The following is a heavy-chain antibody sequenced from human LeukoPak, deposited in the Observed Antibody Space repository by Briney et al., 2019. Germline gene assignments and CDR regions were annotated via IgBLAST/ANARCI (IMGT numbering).Heavy chain of an antibody. Sequence: PGGSLRLSCAASGFTFSDYYMSWIRQAPGKGLEWVSYISSSGSTIYYADSVKGRFTISRDNAKNSLYLQMNSLGAEDTAVYYCARVPGIAQGHYYYMDVWGKGTTVTVSS. CDR1: GFTFSDYY. D-gene: IGHD2-15*01. CDR2: ISSSGSTI. V-gene: IGHV3-11*01. CDR3: ARVPGIAQGHYYYMDV. J-gene: IGHJ6*03.